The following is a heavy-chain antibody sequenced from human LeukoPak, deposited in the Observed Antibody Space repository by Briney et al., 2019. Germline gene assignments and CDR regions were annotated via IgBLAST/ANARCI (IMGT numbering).Heavy chain of an antibody. Sequence: GGSLRLSCAASGFTFRSYEMNWVRQAPGKGLEWVSYISSSSSTIYYSDSLKGRFTISRDNAKNSLYLQMNSLRAEDTAVYYCARVRRALLWFGELFPDAFDIWGQGTMVTVSS. V-gene: IGHV3-48*03. CDR3: ARVRRALLWFGELFPDAFDI. CDR2: ISSSSSTI. J-gene: IGHJ3*02. D-gene: IGHD3-10*01. CDR1: GFTFRSYE.